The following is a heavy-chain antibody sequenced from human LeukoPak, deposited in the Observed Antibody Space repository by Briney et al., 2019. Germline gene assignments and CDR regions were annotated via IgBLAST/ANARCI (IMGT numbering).Heavy chain of an antibody. Sequence: SETLSLTCTVSGGSISSSSYYWGWIRQPPGKGLEWIGSIYYSGSTYYNSSLKSRVTLSVDTSKNQFSLKLSSVTAADTAVYYCARERVYYYDSSGYYDYWGQGTLVTVSS. D-gene: IGHD3-22*01. CDR3: ARERVYYYDSSGYYDY. CDR1: GGSISSSSYY. V-gene: IGHV4-39*01. CDR2: IYYSGST. J-gene: IGHJ4*02.